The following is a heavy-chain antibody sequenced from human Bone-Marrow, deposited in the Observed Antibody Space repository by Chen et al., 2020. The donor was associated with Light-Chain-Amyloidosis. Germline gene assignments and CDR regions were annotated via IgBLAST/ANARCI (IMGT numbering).Heavy chain of an antibody. V-gene: IGHV7-4-1*02. CDR1: GYTFTSYA. Sequence: QVQLVQSGSELKKPGASVKVSCKASGYTFTSYAMNWVRQAPGQGLEWMGWINTNTGNPTYAQGFTGRFVFSLDTSVSTAYLQFSSLKAEDTAVYYFAVVRPPAQWLDTGGYYMDVWGKGTTVTVSS. D-gene: IGHD6-19*01. J-gene: IGHJ6*03. CDR2: INTNTGNP. CDR3: AVVRPPAQWLDTGGYYMDV.